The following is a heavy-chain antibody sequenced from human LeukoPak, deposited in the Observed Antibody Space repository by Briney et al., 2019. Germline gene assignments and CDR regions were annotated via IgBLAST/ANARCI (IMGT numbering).Heavy chain of an antibody. J-gene: IGHJ3*02. CDR3: ARGGSYLSAFDI. Sequence: GGSLRLSCAASGFTVSSNYMSWVRQAPGKGLEWVSIIYSGGSTFYADSVKGRFTISRDNSKNKLYLQMNSLRAEDTAVYYCARGGSYLSAFDIWGQGTMVTVSS. D-gene: IGHD1-26*01. V-gene: IGHV3-53*01. CDR1: GFTVSSNY. CDR2: IYSGGST.